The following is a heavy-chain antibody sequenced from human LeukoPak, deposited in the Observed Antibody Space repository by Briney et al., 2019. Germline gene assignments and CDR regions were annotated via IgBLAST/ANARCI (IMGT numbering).Heavy chain of an antibody. CDR2: ISTYNSNI. CDR1: GYTFTTFG. CDR3: TRGRLPADAFDV. D-gene: IGHD2-2*01. J-gene: IGHJ3*01. Sequence: ASVKVFCKASGYTFTTFGFTWVRQAPGQGLEWLGWISTYNSNINYAQNLQDRLTLTTDTSTSTAYMELSSLRFDDTAMYYCTRGRLPADAFDVWGQGTLVTVSS. V-gene: IGHV1-18*01.